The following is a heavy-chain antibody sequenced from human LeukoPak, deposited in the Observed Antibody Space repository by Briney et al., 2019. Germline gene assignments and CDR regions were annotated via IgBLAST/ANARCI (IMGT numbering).Heavy chain of an antibody. V-gene: IGHV1-18*01. J-gene: IGHJ4*02. Sequence: ASVKVSCKASGYTFTSYGISWVRQAPGQGLEWLGWIGTCDGHTNYAQKVQGRVTMTTDTSATTAYLELRSLTSDDTALYYCARLMDNNYDGSAFDYWGQGTLVTVSS. D-gene: IGHD3-22*01. CDR3: ARLMDNNYDGSAFDY. CDR2: IGTCDGHT. CDR1: GYTFTSYG.